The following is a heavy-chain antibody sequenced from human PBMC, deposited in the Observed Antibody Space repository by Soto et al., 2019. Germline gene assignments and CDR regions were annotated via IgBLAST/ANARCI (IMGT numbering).Heavy chain of an antibody. CDR2: IHTRGII. Sequence: VQLQESGPGLVKPSETLSLTCTVSGGSVTSSYWSWVRQPAGKGLEWMGRIHTRGIINYNPSLTGRVTMSVATSRNQIFVRLTSVTAADTGVYYCARGHSSRSGYYDVAWGQGTLVTVSS. J-gene: IGHJ5*02. V-gene: IGHV4-4*07. D-gene: IGHD3-22*01. CDR1: GGSVTSSY. CDR3: ARGHSSRSGYYDVA.